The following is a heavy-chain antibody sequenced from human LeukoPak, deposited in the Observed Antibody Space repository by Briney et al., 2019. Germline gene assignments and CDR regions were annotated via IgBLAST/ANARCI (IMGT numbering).Heavy chain of an antibody. CDR1: GFTFSSYG. J-gene: IGHJ4*02. V-gene: IGHV3-30*18. CDR3: AKDSGYCSGGSCYSGLFDY. CDR2: ISYDGSNK. Sequence: GGSLRLSCAASGFTFSSYGMHWGRQAPGKGLEWVAVISYDGSNKYYADSVKGRFTISRDNSKNTLYPQMNSLRAEDTAVYYCAKDSGYCSGGSCYSGLFDYWGQGTLVTVSS. D-gene: IGHD2-15*01.